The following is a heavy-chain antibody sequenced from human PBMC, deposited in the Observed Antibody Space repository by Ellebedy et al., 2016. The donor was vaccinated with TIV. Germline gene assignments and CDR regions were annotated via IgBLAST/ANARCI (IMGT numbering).Heavy chain of an antibody. CDR3: ARGAGTGAWLIDS. CDR2: INSDGTAT. D-gene: IGHD1-1*01. CDR1: GFTLSSHS. V-gene: IGHV3-48*04. J-gene: IGHJ4*02. Sequence: GESLKISXVASGFTLSSHSMNWVRQFPGKGLECVSFINSDGTATYYADSVKGRFTVSRDNAKNSLYLQMNSLRAEDTALYYCARGAGTGAWLIDSWGQGTLVTVSS.